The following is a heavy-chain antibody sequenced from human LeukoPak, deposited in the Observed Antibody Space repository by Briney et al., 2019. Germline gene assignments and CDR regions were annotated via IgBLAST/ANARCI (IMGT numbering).Heavy chain of an antibody. V-gene: IGHV5-51*01. CDR2: IYPGDSDT. CDR3: ARQSGLPGFSVYYGMDV. CDR1: GYSFTTYW. Sequence: GESLKISCKGSGYSFTTYWIAWVRQMPGKGLEWMGIIYPGDSDTRYSPSFQGQVTISADKSISTAYLQWSSLKASDTAMYYCARQSGLPGFSVYYGMDVWGQGTTVTVSS. D-gene: IGHD2-21*02. J-gene: IGHJ6*02.